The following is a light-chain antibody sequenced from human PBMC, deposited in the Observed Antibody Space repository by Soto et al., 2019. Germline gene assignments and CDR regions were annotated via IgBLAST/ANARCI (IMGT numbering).Light chain of an antibody. Sequence: SPGTRASFSCRAIQTVSSTYLTWYQQQPGQAPRLLIYGASNRATGIPDRFSGSGSGTDFTLSISRLEPEDFAVYYCQQYGSSPPFTFGQGTKVDIK. CDR1: QTVSSTY. CDR3: QQYGSSPPFT. J-gene: IGKJ2*01. CDR2: GAS. V-gene: IGKV3-20*01.